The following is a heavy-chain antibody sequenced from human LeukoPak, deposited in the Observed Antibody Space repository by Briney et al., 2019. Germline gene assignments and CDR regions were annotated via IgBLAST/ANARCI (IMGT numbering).Heavy chain of an antibody. CDR2: ISGSGGST. Sequence: PGGSLRLSCAASGFTFSSYAMSWVRQAPGKGLEWVSAISGSGGSTYYADSVKGRSTISRDNSKNTLYLQMNSLRAEDTAVYYCAKDLSLLYYFDYWGQGTLVTVSS. V-gene: IGHV3-23*01. CDR3: AKDLSLLYYFDY. J-gene: IGHJ4*02. CDR1: GFTFSSYA.